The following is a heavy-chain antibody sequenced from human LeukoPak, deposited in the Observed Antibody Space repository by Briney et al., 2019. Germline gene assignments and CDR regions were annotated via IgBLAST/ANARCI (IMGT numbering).Heavy chain of an antibody. CDR2: ISSSSSTI. V-gene: IGHV3-48*01. D-gene: IGHD2-2*01. CDR3: ARDLVVLAAIQGYDAFDI. Sequence: GGSLRLSCAASGFTFSSYSMNWVRQAPGKGLEWVSYISSSSSTIYYADSVKGRFTISRDNAKNSLYLQMNSLRAEDTAVYYCARDLVVLAAIQGYDAFDIWGQGTMVTVSS. J-gene: IGHJ3*02. CDR1: GFTFSSYS.